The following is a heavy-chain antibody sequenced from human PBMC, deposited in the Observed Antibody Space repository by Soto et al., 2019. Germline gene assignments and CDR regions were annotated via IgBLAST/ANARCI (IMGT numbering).Heavy chain of an antibody. CDR3: ASILPRWYSSSWYTGWGMDV. J-gene: IGHJ6*02. D-gene: IGHD6-13*01. CDR1: GGPSSRWY. Sequence: SETLSLTCTVSGGPSSRWYWSWIRQPPGRRLAWIRGISDSGRTDYNPSLKSRVTISGDTSKNQFSLKLSSVTASNTAVYYCASILPRWYSSSWYTGWGMDVGGQGTTVTVSS. V-gene: IGHV4-59*01. CDR2: ISDSGRT.